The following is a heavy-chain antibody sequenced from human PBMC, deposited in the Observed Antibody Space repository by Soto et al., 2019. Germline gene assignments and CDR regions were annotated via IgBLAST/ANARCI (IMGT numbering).Heavy chain of an antibody. Sequence: QVQLVESGGGAVQPGESLRLSCVASGFDFTYYAMHWVRQAPGKGLESVAVMSSDGSKIHHTDSVKGRFTISRDNSKNTLYLQMNGLRKVDTAVYFSAKDEGVGVTLGLFDYWGQGTLVSVSS. D-gene: IGHD1-26*01. CDR3: AKDEGVGVTLGLFDY. J-gene: IGHJ4*02. CDR1: GFDFTYYA. CDR2: MSSDGSKI. V-gene: IGHV3-30*18.